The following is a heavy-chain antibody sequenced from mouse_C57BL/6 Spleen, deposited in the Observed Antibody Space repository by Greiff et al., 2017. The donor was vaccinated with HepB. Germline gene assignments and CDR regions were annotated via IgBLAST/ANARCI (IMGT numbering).Heavy chain of an antibody. V-gene: IGHV1-82*01. CDR2: IYPGDGDT. Sequence: QVQLQQSGPELVKPGASVKISCKASGYAFSSSWMNWVKQRPGKGLEWIGRIYPGDGDTNYNGKFKGKATLTEDKSSSTAYMQLSSLTSEDSAVYFCARSDYDSWFAYWGQGTLVTVSA. CDR1: GYAFSSSW. D-gene: IGHD2-4*01. CDR3: ARSDYDSWFAY. J-gene: IGHJ3*01.